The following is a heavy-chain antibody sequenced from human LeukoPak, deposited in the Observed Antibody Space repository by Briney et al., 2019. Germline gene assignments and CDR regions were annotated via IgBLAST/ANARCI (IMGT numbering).Heavy chain of an antibody. CDR1: GYSISSGYY. Sequence: SETLSLTCAVSGYSISSGYYWGWIRQPPGKGLEWIGSIYHSGSTYYNPSLKSRVTISVDTSKNQFSLKLSSVTAADTAVYYCARVTQGRYYHYYYYMDVWGKGTTVTVSS. V-gene: IGHV4-38-2*01. CDR2: IYHSGST. D-gene: IGHD2-21*02. CDR3: ARVTQGRYYHYYYYMDV. J-gene: IGHJ6*03.